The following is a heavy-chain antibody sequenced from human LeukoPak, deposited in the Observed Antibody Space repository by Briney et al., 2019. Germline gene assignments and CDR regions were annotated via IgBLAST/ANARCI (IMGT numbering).Heavy chain of an antibody. D-gene: IGHD3-10*01. Sequence: ASVMIFCKASGYIFTGYYMHWVRQAPGQGLEWMGWINPNSGGTNYAQTFQGRVTMTRDTSISTAYMELSRLRSDDTAVYYCAPGGAIDYWGQGTLVTVSP. CDR3: APGGAIDY. CDR1: GYIFTGYY. CDR2: INPNSGGT. J-gene: IGHJ4*02. V-gene: IGHV1-2*02.